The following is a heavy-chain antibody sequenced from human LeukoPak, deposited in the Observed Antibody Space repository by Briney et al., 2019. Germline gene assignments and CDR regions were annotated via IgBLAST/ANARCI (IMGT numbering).Heavy chain of an antibody. CDR1: GFTFSSYG. CDR2: INWNGGST. V-gene: IGHV3-20*04. Sequence: GGSLRLSWAASGFTFSSYGMHWVRQAPGKGLEWVSDINWNGGSTGYRVSVKGRFTISRDNAKNSLYLQMNSLRAEDTAVYYCARDQRFGAYYYDSSGYYLFDYWGQGTLVTVSS. D-gene: IGHD3-22*01. CDR3: ARDQRFGAYYYDSSGYYLFDY. J-gene: IGHJ4*02.